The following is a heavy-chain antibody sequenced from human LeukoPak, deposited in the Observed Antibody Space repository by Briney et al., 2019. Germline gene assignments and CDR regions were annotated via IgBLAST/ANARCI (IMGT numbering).Heavy chain of an antibody. V-gene: IGHV4-39*07. J-gene: IGHJ3*02. D-gene: IGHD6-6*01. Sequence: SETLSLTCTVSGGSINSSSYYWGWIRQPPGKGLEWIGSIYYSGSTYYNPSLKSRITISVDTSKNQFSLKLSSVTAADTAVYYCARSNFEYSSSSRTFDIWGQGTMVTVSS. CDR3: ARSNFEYSSSSRTFDI. CDR1: GGSINSSSYY. CDR2: IYYSGST.